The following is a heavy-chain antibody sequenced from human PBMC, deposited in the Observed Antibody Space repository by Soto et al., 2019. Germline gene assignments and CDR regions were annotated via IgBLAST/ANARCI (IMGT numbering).Heavy chain of an antibody. Sequence: AXTLTLTCAAYGWTFSGYYLTWFRQPPVNGLEWVDEINHSGSTNYNPALNSRVTISVDTSKNQFSLKLSSVTAADTAVYFCSSGCSYHYYSRCLGPYGKDDWGQGTTVTVSS. V-gene: IGHV4-34*01. J-gene: IGHJ6*02. CDR2: INHSGST. D-gene: IGHD3-22*01. CDR1: GWTFSGYY. CDR3: SSGCSYHYYSRCLGPYGKDD.